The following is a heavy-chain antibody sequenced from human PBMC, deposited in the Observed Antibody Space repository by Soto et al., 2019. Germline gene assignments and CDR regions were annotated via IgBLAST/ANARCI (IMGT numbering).Heavy chain of an antibody. D-gene: IGHD1-7*01. CDR1: GYTLTELS. CDR3: ATGPWHWNCYFDY. V-gene: IGHV1-24*01. Sequence: ASVKVSCKVSGYTLTELSMHWVRQAPGKGLEWMGGFDPEDGETIYEQKFQGRVTMTEETSTDTAYVELSSLRSEDTAVYYCATGPWHWNCYFDYWGQRTLVTVSS. CDR2: FDPEDGET. J-gene: IGHJ4*02.